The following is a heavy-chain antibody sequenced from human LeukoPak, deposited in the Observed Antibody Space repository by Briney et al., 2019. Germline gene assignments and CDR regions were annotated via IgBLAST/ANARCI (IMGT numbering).Heavy chain of an antibody. CDR1: VL. V-gene: IGHV3-7*04. CDR2: IKEDGDKK. J-gene: IGHJ4*02. D-gene: IGHD3-16*02. CDR3: TRARYLGFEYSG. Sequence: AGTLTLTCAASVLMTWVRQALGKWLEWVASIKEDGDKKYSLRYVKGRFTLSRDSTKNSLYLQKNSLRADDTAVYYCTRARYLGFEYSGWGQGVLVS.